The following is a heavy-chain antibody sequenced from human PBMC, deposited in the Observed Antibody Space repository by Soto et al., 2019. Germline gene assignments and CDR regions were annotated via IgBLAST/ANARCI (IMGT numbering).Heavy chain of an antibody. CDR3: ARSITMVRGVTNWFDP. D-gene: IGHD3-10*01. Sequence: SATLSLTGTVSGGSNSSYYWSWIRQPPWKGLEWIGYVYYSGSTNYNPSLKSRVTISVDTSKNQFSLKLSSVTAADTAVYYCARSITMVRGVTNWFDPWRQGTLVTVSS. CDR2: VYYSGST. CDR1: GGSNSSYY. V-gene: IGHV4-59*01. J-gene: IGHJ5*02.